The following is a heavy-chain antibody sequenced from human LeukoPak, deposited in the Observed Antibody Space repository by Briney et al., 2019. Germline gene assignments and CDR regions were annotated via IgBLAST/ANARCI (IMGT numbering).Heavy chain of an antibody. Sequence: GGSLRLSCAASGFTFSDYYMSWIRQAPGKGLEWVSYISSSGSTIYYADSVKGRFTISRDNAKNSLYLQMNSLRAEDTAVYYCARDVSATVTTGDAFDIWGQGTMVTVSS. CDR3: ARDVSATVTTGDAFDI. J-gene: IGHJ3*02. D-gene: IGHD4-17*01. CDR2: ISSSGSTI. CDR1: GFTFSDYY. V-gene: IGHV3-11*01.